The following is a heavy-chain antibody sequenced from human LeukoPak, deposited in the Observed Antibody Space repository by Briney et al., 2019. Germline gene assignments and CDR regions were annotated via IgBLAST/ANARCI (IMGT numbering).Heavy chain of an antibody. J-gene: IGHJ6*03. D-gene: IGHD3-10*01. CDR3: ARGPGRYYMDV. CDR1: GSTFHDHA. V-gene: IGHV3-9*01. Sequence: GWSLRLSCAASGSTFHDHAMHWVRQVPGRGLEWVSGISWNGVSIGYSGSVRGRFTISRDNAKKALYLQMNSLGPEDTAVYYCARGPGRYYMDVWGKGTTVTVSS. CDR2: ISWNGVSI.